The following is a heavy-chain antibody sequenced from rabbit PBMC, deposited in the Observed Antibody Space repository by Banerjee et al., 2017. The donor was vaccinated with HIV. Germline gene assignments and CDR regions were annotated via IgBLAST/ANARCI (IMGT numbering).Heavy chain of an antibody. CDR2: IDTGSSGRT. J-gene: IGHJ6*01. CDR1: GFSFSSSYW. V-gene: IGHV1S45*01. CDR3: ARGFYHGKDL. Sequence: QEQLEESGGGLVKPEGSLTLTCTASGFSFSSSYWICWVRQAPGKGLEWTACIDTGSSGRTYYASWAKGRFTISKTSSTTVTLQMTSLTAADTATYFCARGFYHGKDLWGPGTLVTVS.